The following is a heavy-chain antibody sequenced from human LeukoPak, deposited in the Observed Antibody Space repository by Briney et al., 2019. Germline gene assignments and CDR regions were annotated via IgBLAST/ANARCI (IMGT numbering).Heavy chain of an antibody. CDR3: ARDYYDSSGYYYGAVY. CDR1: GYTFTSYG. Sequence: ASVKVSCKASGYTFTSYGISWVRQAPGQGLEWMGWISAYNGNTNYAQKLQGRVTMTTDTSTSTAYMELRSLRSDDTAVYYCARDYYDSSGYYYGAVYWGQGTLVTVSS. D-gene: IGHD3-22*01. CDR2: ISAYNGNT. J-gene: IGHJ4*02. V-gene: IGHV1-18*01.